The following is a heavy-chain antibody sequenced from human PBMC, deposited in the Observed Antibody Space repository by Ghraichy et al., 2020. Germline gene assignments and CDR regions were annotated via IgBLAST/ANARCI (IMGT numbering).Heavy chain of an antibody. V-gene: IGHV4-39*01. D-gene: IGHD3-10*01. Sequence: SETLSLTCTVSGGSITGTVYYWGWVRQPPGKGLEWIGAIHYRGSTQYNPSLKSRVTISADTSKNQFSLKLNSVTAADTAVYYCARVRYGSGNYYFYYYGMDVWGQGSTVTVS. CDR1: GGSITGTVYY. CDR3: ARVRYGSGNYYFYYYGMDV. CDR2: IHYRGST. J-gene: IGHJ6*02.